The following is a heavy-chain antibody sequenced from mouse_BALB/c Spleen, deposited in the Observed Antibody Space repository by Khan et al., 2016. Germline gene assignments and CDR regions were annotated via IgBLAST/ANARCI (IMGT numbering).Heavy chain of an antibody. D-gene: IGHD1-1*02. CDR1: GFSLTSYG. J-gene: IGHJ1*01. Sequence: QVQLKESGPGLVAPSQSLSITCTVSGFSLTSYGVHWVRQPPGKGLEWLGVIWAGGNINYNSALMSRLSISKDNFKSQVFLKMKSLKNDDTAEYYCARDGGGSPYFDVWGAGTTVTVSS. CDR2: IWAGGNI. V-gene: IGHV2-9*02. CDR3: ARDGGGSPYFDV.